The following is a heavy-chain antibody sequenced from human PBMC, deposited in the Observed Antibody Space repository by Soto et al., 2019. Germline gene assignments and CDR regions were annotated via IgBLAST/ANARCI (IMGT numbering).Heavy chain of an antibody. D-gene: IGHD6-6*01. CDR2: INAGNGNT. CDR3: ASLGVYSSSFFPWFDP. CDR1: GYTFTSYA. Sequence: RASVKVSCKASGYTFTSYAMHWVRQAPGQRLEWMGWINAGNGNTKYSQKFQGRVTITRDTSASTAYMALSSLRSEDTAVYYCASLGVYSSSFFPWFDPWGQGTLVTVSS. J-gene: IGHJ5*02. V-gene: IGHV1-3*01.